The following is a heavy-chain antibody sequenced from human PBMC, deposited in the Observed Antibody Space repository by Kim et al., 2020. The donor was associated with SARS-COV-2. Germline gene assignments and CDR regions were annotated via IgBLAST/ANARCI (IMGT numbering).Heavy chain of an antibody. D-gene: IGHD6-19*01. Sequence: SETLSLTCAVYGGSFSGYYWSWIRQPPGKGLEWIGEINHSGSTNYNPSLKSRVTISVDTSKNQFSLKLSSVTAADTAVYYCARRPLIAVAGTGSWFDPW. CDR3: ARRPLIAVAGTGSWFDP. V-gene: IGHV4-34*01. CDR2: INHSGST. J-gene: IGHJ5*02. CDR1: GGSFSGYY.